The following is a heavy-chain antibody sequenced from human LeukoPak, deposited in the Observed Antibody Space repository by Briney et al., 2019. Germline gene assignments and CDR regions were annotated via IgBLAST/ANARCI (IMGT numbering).Heavy chain of an antibody. V-gene: IGHV4-39*01. CDR1: GVYFSSSGCY. D-gene: IGHD3-10*01. CDR3: AGLGASLEWDSGSFPDY. CDR2: IFYTGNT. J-gene: IGHJ4*02. Sequence: PSETLSLTRSVSGVYFSSSGCYWGWIRQPPGKGLEWIRSIFYTGNTYDNPAINSLTTISADTSKNQYFVKLRFGTAADTAVYSCAGLGASLEWDSGSFPDYWGEGTLVTVSS.